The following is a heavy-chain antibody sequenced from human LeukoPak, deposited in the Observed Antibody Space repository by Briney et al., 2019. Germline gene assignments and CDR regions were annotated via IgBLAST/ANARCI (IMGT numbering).Heavy chain of an antibody. CDR3: ARYSSSSFDY. J-gene: IGHJ4*02. CDR2: IKQDGSEK. CDR1: GFTFSTSW. Sequence: PGGSLRLSCAASGFTFSTSWMSWVRQAPGKGLEWVANIKQDGSEKYYVDSVKGRFTISRDNTKNSLYLQMDSLTAEDTAVYYCARYSSSSFDYWGQGTLVTVSS. V-gene: IGHV3-7*01. D-gene: IGHD6-6*01.